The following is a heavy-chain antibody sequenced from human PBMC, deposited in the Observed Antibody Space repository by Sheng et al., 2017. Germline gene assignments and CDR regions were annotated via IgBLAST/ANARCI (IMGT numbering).Heavy chain of an antibody. D-gene: IGHD3-10*01. J-gene: IGHJ4*02. CDR2: ISGSGGST. CDR3: AKALTPRGANDY. V-gene: IGHV3-23*04. CDR1: GFTFSSYA. Sequence: EVQLVESGGGLVQPGGSLSLSCAASGFTFSSYAMSWVRQAPGKGLEWVSGISGSGGSTYYADSVKDRFTLSRDNSKNTLYLQMNSLRAEDTAVYYCAKALTPRGANDYWGQGTLVTVSS.